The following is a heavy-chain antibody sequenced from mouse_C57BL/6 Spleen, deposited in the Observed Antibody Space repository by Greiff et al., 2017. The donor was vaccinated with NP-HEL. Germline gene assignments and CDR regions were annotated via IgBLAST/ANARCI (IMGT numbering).Heavy chain of an antibody. CDR2: IYPGDGDT. Sequence: VQLVESGAELVKPGASVKISCKASGYAFSSYWMNWVKQRPGKGLEWIGQIYPGDGDTNYNGKFKGKATLTADKSSSTAYMQLSSLTSEDSAVYFCARGAYGSSLFDYAMDYWGQGTSVTVAS. CDR1: GYAFSSYW. V-gene: IGHV1-80*01. J-gene: IGHJ4*01. CDR3: ARGAYGSSLFDYAMDY. D-gene: IGHD1-1*01.